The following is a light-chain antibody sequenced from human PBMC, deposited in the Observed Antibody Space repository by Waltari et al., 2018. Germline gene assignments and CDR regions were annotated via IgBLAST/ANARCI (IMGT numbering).Light chain of an antibody. CDR2: DVA. Sequence: QSALTQPRSVSVSPGQSVTISCTGTILDVVVYNYVSWYQQHPGKAPQLMIYDVAKRPSGVPDRFSGSKSDNTASLTISGLQAEDEADYYCCSYAGSYSWVFGGGTKLTVL. CDR1: ILDVVVYNY. V-gene: IGLV2-11*01. J-gene: IGLJ3*02. CDR3: CSYAGSYSWV.